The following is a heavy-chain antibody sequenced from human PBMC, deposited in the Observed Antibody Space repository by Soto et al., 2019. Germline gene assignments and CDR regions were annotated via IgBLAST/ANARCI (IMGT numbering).Heavy chain of an antibody. J-gene: IGHJ6*02. CDR2: IYYSGST. Sequence: PSETLSLTCTVSGGSISSYYWSWSRQPPGKGLEWIGYIYYSGSTNYNPSLKSRVTISVDTSKNQFSLKLSSVTAADTAVYYCARESNSNSREYGMAVWGQGTTVTVSS. CDR1: GGSISSYY. D-gene: IGHD4-4*01. CDR3: ARESNSNSREYGMAV. V-gene: IGHV4-59*01.